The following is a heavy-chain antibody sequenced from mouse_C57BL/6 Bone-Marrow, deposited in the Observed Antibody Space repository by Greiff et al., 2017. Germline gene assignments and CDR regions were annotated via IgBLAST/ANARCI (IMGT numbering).Heavy chain of an antibody. CDR1: GYTFTSYW. D-gene: IGHD4-1*01. Sequence: QVQLQQPGAELVMPGASVKLSCKASGYTFTSYWMHWVKQRPGQGLEWIGEIDPSDSYTNYNQKFKGKSTLTVAKSSSTAYMQLSSLISEDSAVYYCARGGTGTEAMDYWGQGTSVTVSS. J-gene: IGHJ4*01. CDR2: IDPSDSYT. V-gene: IGHV1-69*01. CDR3: ARGGTGTEAMDY.